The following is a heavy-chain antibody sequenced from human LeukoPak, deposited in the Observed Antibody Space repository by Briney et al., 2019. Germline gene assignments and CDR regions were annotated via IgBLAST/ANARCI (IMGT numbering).Heavy chain of an antibody. CDR1: GFTFSSYA. CDR3: AKDGYSDTWYHFDY. D-gene: IGHD1-26*01. J-gene: IGHJ4*02. CDR2: ISGSGGST. Sequence: GGSLRLSCAASGFTFSSYAMSWVRQAPGKGLEWVSVISGSGGSTYYADSVKGRFTISRDNSKNTLYLQMNSLRDEDTAVYYCAKDGYSDTWYHFDYWGQGTLVTVSS. V-gene: IGHV3-23*01.